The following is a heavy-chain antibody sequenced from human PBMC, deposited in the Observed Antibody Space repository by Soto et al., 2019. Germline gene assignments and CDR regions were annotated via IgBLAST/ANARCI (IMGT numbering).Heavy chain of an antibody. V-gene: IGHV2-5*02. J-gene: IGHJ4*02. CDR3: AHKGPEDWPLDY. Sequence: QITLKESGPTLVRPTQTLTLTCAFSGFSLSTSGVGVGWIRQPPGKALEWLAAIYWDDSKHYSPSLRSRLTITKDTPKNQVVLTMTNMDPMDTGTYYCAHKGPEDWPLDYWGQGTLVTVSS. CDR2: IYWDDSK. D-gene: IGHD3-9*01. CDR1: GFSLSTSGVG.